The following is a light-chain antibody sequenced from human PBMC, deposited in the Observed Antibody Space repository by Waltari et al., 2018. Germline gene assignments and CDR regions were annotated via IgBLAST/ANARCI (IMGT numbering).Light chain of an antibody. CDR1: QRISSY. V-gene: IGKV1-39*01. Sequence: DIQMTQSPSTLSASVGDRVTITCRASQRISSYLNWYQQKPGKAPKLLIYETSSLQTGVPSRFSGSASGTDFTLTIGSLQPEDFATYYCQQSFTTPYTFGQGTNLQIK. CDR3: QQSFTTPYT. J-gene: IGKJ2*01. CDR2: ETS.